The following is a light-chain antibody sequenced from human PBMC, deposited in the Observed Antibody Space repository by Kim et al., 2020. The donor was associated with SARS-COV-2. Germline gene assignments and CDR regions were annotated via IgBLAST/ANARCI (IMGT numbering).Light chain of an antibody. J-gene: IGLJ3*02. V-gene: IGLV4-69*01. CDR1: SGHSSYA. CDR3: QTWDTGIQV. Sequence: ASVKLTCTLSSGHSSYASAWHQQQPEKGPRYLMKLNSDGSHSKGDGIPDRFSGSSSGAERYLTISSLQSEDEADYYCQTWDTGIQVFGGGTQLTVL. CDR2: LNSDGSH.